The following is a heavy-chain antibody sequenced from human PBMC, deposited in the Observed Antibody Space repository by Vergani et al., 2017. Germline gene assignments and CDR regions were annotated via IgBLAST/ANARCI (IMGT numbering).Heavy chain of an antibody. Sequence: QVQLQESGPGLVKPSETLSLTCTVSGGSISSYYWSWIRQPAGKGLEWIGRIYTSGSTNYNPSLKSRVTMSVDTSKNQFSLKLSSVTAADTAVYYCAKGPYDYVWGSYFHFDYWGQGTLVTVSS. D-gene: IGHD3-16*01. J-gene: IGHJ4*02. CDR1: GGSISSYY. CDR3: AKGPYDYVWGSYFHFDY. V-gene: IGHV4-4*07. CDR2: IYTSGST.